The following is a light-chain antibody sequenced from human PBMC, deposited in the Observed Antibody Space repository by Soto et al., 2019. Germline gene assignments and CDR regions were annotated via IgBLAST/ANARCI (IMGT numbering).Light chain of an antibody. V-gene: IGKV3-20*01. J-gene: IGKJ4*01. CDR1: QSVSSSD. CDR2: GAS. Sequence: EIVLTQSPGTQSLSPGARATLSCRASQSVSSSDLAWYQQQPGQAPRLLIYGASNRATGIPDRFSGSGSGTDFTLTISRLEPEDFAVYYCQHYGGSLPLTFGGGTKVEVK. CDR3: QHYGGSLPLT.